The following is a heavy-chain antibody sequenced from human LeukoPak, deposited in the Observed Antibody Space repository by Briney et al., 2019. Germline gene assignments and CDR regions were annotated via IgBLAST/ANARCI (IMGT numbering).Heavy chain of an antibody. CDR3: ATVLRISHAFDI. Sequence: GSLRLSCAASGFAVSSTYMTWVRQAPGKGLEWVSVTYPGGTTYYADSVRGRFTVSTHNSQSTLYLQMNSLRAEDTAMYYCATVLRISHAFDIWGQGTMVTVSS. CDR2: TYPGGTT. CDR1: GFAVSSTY. J-gene: IGHJ3*02. V-gene: IGHV3-53*04. D-gene: IGHD2-8*01.